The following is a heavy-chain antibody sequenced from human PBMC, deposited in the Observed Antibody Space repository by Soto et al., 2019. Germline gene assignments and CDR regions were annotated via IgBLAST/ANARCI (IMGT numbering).Heavy chain of an antibody. CDR1: GFTFSSYS. CDR3: ARRNYGDYPYYYYYMDV. V-gene: IGHV3-21*01. Sequence: GGSLRLSCAASGFTFSSYSMNWVRQAPGKGLEWVSSISSSSSYIYYADSVKGRFTISRDNAKNSLYLQMNSLRAEDTAVYYCARRNYGDYPYYYYYMDVWGKGTTVTVSS. J-gene: IGHJ6*03. CDR2: ISSSSSYI. D-gene: IGHD4-17*01.